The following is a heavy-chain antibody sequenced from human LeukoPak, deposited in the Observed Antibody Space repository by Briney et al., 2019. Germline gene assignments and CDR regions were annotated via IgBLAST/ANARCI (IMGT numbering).Heavy chain of an antibody. CDR2: IYYSGST. Sequence: SGTLSLTCTVSGGSISSYYWSWIRQPPGKGLEWIGYIYYSGSTNYNPSLKSRVSISVDTSKNQFSLKLSSVTAADTAVYYCARHTSAAAYCSSTSCYTPDYGMDVWGQGTTVTVSS. V-gene: IGHV4-59*08. J-gene: IGHJ6*02. CDR3: ARHTSAAAYCSSTSCYTPDYGMDV. D-gene: IGHD2-2*02. CDR1: GGSISSYY.